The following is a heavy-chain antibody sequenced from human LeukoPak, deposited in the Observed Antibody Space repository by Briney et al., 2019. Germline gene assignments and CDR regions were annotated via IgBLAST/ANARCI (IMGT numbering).Heavy chain of an antibody. V-gene: IGHV3-30*02. D-gene: IGHD3-22*01. Sequence: GGSLGLSCAASGFTFSSYGMHWVRQAPGKGLEWVAFIRYDGSNKYYADSVKGRFTISRDNSKNALYLQMNSLRAEDTAVYYCAKDTYYYDSSGYSGYWGQGTLVTVSS. J-gene: IGHJ4*02. CDR3: AKDTYYYDSSGYSGY. CDR2: IRYDGSNK. CDR1: GFTFSSYG.